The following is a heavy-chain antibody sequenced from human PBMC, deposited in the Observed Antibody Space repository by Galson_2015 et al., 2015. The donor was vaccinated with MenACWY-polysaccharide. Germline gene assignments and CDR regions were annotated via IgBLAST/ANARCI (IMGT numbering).Heavy chain of an antibody. CDR3: ARVSMPTYFDY. D-gene: IGHD2-2*01. J-gene: IGHJ4*02. V-gene: IGHV3-7*01. Sequence: SLRLSCAASGSTFSSYWMGWVRQPPGKRLEWVANLRQDGNEKYYLDSVKGRFTISRDNAKSSLYLQMNSLRAEDTAVYYCARVSMPTYFDYWGQGTLVTVSS. CDR1: GSTFSSYW. CDR2: LRQDGNEK.